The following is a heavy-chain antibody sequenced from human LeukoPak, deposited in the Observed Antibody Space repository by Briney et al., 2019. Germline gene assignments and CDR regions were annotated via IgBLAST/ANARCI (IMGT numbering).Heavy chain of an antibody. V-gene: IGHV3-48*04. CDR1: GFTFTAYS. CDR3: ATRIDY. CDR2: ISTSSTTI. Sequence: GGSLRLSCAASGFTFTAYSMNWVRQVPGKGLEWLSYISTSSTTIYYADSVKGRFTISRDNAKNTLYLQMNRLRAEDTAIYYCATRIDYWGQGTLVTVSS. J-gene: IGHJ4*02.